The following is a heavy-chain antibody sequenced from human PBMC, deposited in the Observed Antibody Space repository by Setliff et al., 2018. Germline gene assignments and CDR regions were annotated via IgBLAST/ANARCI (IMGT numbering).Heavy chain of an antibody. V-gene: IGHV4-34*01. CDR3: ARAQVVFAISAPVWYFEV. CDR1: GGSFSGYQ. D-gene: IGHD2-21*01. Sequence: SETLSLTCVVYGGSFSGYQWSWIRQPPGKGLEWIGEINHSGSTNYNPSLKSRVSISVEKSKNQFSLKLTSVTAADTAVYYCARAQVVFAISAPVWYFEVWGRGTQVTVS. CDR2: INHSGST. J-gene: IGHJ2*01.